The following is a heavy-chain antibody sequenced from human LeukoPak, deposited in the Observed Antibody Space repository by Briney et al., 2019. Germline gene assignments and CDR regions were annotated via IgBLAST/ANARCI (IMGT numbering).Heavy chain of an antibody. CDR1: GYTFTNYG. D-gene: IGHD3-9*01. V-gene: IGHV1-69*13. CDR3: ARLYDILTEYYFDY. J-gene: IGHJ4*02. Sequence: ASVKVSCKASGYTFTNYGISWVRLAPGQGLDWMGGIIPIFGTANYAQKFQGRVTITADESTSTAYMELSSLRSEDTAVYYCARLYDILTEYYFDYWGQGTLVTVSS. CDR2: IIPIFGTA.